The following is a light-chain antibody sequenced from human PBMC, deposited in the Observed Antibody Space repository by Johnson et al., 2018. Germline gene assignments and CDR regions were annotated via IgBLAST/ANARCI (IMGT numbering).Light chain of an antibody. CDR3: GTRDSSLSAVNV. CDR2: ENN. V-gene: IGLV1-51*02. Sequence: QSVLTQPPSVSAATGQKVTISCSGSSSNIGNNDVSWYQQLPGTAPKLLIYENNKGHSGIPERLSGSKSGTSATLGITGLQTGDEADYYCGTRDSSLSAVNVFGTGTNVTVL. CDR1: SSNIGNND. J-gene: IGLJ1*01.